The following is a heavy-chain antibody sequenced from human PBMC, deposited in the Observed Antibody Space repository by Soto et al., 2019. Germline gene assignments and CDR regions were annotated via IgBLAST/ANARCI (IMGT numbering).Heavy chain of an antibody. V-gene: IGHV3-74*01. J-gene: IGHJ4*02. Sequence: EEQLVESGGGLVQPGGSLRLSCAASGFTFRSYWMHWVRQAPGKGLVWGSRINPGGSITAYADSVRGRFTVSRDNAKNTLYLQMNSLRGDDTAVYYCARVPTGKYGVWNYWGQGTLVTVSS. D-gene: IGHD2-8*01. CDR2: INPGGSIT. CDR3: ARVPTGKYGVWNY. CDR1: GFTFRSYW.